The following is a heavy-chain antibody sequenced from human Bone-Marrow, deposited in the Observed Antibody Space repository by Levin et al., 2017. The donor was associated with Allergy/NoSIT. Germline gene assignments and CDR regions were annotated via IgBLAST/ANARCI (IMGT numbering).Heavy chain of an antibody. CDR1: GFTFSSYG. V-gene: IGHV3-30*03. J-gene: IGHJ4*02. CDR2: ISYDGSNK. D-gene: IGHD5-18*01. Sequence: GGSLRLSCAASGFTFSSYGMHWVRQAPGKGLEWVAVISYDGSNKYYADSVKGRFTISRDNSKNTLYLQMNSLRAEDTAVYYCATLGRENPPPKRGYSYGPAYYFDYWGQGTLVTVSS. CDR3: ATLGRENPPPKRGYSYGPAYYFDY.